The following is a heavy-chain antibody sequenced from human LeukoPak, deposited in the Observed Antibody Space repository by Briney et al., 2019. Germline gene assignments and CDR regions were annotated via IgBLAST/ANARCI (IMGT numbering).Heavy chain of an antibody. V-gene: IGHV3-33*08. CDR2: IWYDGSNK. CDR1: GFIFNTYG. CDR3: ARDSSVRAPYGMDV. Sequence: GTSLRLSCAASGFIFNTYGVHWVRQAPGKGLEWVAVIWYDGSNKYYADSVKGRFTISRDNSKNTLYLQMNSLRAEDTAVYYCARDSSVRAPYGMDVWGQGTTVTVSS. J-gene: IGHJ6*02.